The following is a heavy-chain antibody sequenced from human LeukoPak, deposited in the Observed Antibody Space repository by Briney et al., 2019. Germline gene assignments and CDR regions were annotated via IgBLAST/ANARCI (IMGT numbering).Heavy chain of an antibody. CDR2: IKQDGSEK. J-gene: IGHJ4*02. D-gene: IGHD5-12*01. V-gene: IGHV3-7*01. CDR3: AREDIVASQPFDY. CDR1: GFTFSSYW. Sequence: GGSLRLSCAASGFTFSSYWMSWVRQASGKGLEWVANIKQDGSEKYYVDSVKGRFTISRDNAKNSLYLQMNSLRAEDTAVYYCAREDIVASQPFDYWGQGTLVTVSS.